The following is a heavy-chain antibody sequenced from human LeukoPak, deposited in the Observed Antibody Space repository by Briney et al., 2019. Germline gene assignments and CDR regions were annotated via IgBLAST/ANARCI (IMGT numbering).Heavy chain of an antibody. J-gene: IGHJ3*01. CDR2: IYYTGST. CDR3: AREEGDCDTVRCYESFDV. Sequence: SETLSLTCTVSGGSFGRYYWSWIRQSPGKGLEWLGYIYYTGSTSYNPSLESRITISLDTARNQFSLRLTSVTTADTAVYYCAREEGDCDTVRCYESFDVWGPGTMVAVCS. D-gene: IGHD2-2*01. CDR1: GGSFGRYY. V-gene: IGHV4-59*01.